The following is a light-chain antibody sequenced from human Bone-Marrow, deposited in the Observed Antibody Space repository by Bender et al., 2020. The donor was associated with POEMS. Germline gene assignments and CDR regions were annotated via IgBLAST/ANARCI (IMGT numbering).Light chain of an antibody. CDR3: SSYTSSSFVV. CDR2: EVT. J-gene: IGLJ2*01. Sequence: QSALAQPPSASGSPGQSVTISCTGTSSDIGRHDYVSWYLQHPGQAPKLIIYEVTKRPSGVPDRFSGSKSGNTASLTVSGLQAEDEADFFCSSYTSSSFVVFGGGTKLTVL. V-gene: IGLV2-8*01. CDR1: SSDIGRHDY.